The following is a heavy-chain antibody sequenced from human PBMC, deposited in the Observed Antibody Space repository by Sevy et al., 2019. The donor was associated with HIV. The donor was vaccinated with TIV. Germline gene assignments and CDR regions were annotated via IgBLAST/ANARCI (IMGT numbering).Heavy chain of an antibody. D-gene: IGHD3-22*01. CDR2: ISWNSGSI. J-gene: IGHJ3*02. Sequence: GESLRLSCAASGFTFDDYAMHWVRQAPGKGLEWVSGISWNSGSIGYADSVKGRFTISRDNAKNSLYLQMNSLRAEDTALYYCAKASSMIVVVPSSDAFDIWGQGTMVTVSS. CDR3: AKASSMIVVVPSSDAFDI. V-gene: IGHV3-9*01. CDR1: GFTFDDYA.